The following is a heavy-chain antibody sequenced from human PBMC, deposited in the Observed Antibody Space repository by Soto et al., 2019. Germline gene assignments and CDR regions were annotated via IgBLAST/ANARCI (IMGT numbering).Heavy chain of an antibody. J-gene: IGHJ5*02. V-gene: IGHV4-59*01. CDR1: GGSISSYY. Sequence: SETLSLTCTVSGGSISSYYWSWIRQPPGKGLEWIGYIYYSGSTNYNPSLKSRVTISVDTSKNQFSLKLSSVTAADTAVYYCARQLRIAVAGIFSNWFDPWGQGTLVTVSS. CDR2: IYYSGST. CDR3: ARQLRIAVAGIFSNWFDP. D-gene: IGHD6-19*01.